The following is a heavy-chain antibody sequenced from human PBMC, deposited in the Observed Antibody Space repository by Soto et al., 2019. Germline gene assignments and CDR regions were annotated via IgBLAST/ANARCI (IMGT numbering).Heavy chain of an antibody. CDR1: GGSFSGYY. Sequence: NPSETLSLTCAVYGGSFSGYYWSWIRQPPGKGLEWIGEINHSGSTNYNPSLKSRVTISVDTSKNQFSLKLSSVTAADTAVYYCARGQIDAYDYVWGSYRPRVYFDYWGQGTLVTVSS. J-gene: IGHJ4*02. V-gene: IGHV4-34*01. D-gene: IGHD3-16*02. CDR3: ARGQIDAYDYVWGSYRPRVYFDY. CDR2: INHSGST.